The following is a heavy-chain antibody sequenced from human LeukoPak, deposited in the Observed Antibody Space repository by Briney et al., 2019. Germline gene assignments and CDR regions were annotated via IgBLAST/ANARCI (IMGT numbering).Heavy chain of an antibody. Sequence: PGGSLRLSCAASGFTFSSYAMSWVRQAPGKGLEWASAISGSGGSTYYADSVKGRFTISRDNSKNTLYLQMNSLRAEDTAVYYCAKASSPGGWYSSNYWGQGTLVTVSS. D-gene: IGHD6-19*01. CDR2: ISGSGGST. J-gene: IGHJ4*02. V-gene: IGHV3-23*01. CDR3: AKASSPGGWYSSNY. CDR1: GFTFSSYA.